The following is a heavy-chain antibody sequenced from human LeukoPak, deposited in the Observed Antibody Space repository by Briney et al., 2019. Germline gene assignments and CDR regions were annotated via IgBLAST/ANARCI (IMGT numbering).Heavy chain of an antibody. J-gene: IGHJ4*02. Sequence: SETLSLTCTVSGGSISSYYWSWIRQPPGKGLEWIGYIYYSGSTNYNPSLKSRVTISVDTSKNQFSLKLSSVTAADTAVYYCARAHYCGGDCYHFDYWGQGTLVTVSS. V-gene: IGHV4-59*01. D-gene: IGHD2-21*02. CDR3: ARAHYCGGDCYHFDY. CDR1: GGSISSYY. CDR2: IYYSGST.